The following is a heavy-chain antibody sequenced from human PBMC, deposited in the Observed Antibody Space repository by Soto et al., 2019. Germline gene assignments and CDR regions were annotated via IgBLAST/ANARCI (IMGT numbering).Heavy chain of an antibody. CDR1: GYSFTSYC. J-gene: IGHJ4*02. Sequence: GESLKISCKVSGYSFTSYCIGCVRQMPGKGLEWMGIIYPGDSDTRYSPSFQGQVTISADKSISTAYLQWTSLKASDTAMYYCARHRFPGYSYGSELGGIGDYWGQGTLVTVS. V-gene: IGHV5-51*01. CDR2: IYPGDSDT. CDR3: ARHRFPGYSYGSELGGIGDY. D-gene: IGHD5-18*01.